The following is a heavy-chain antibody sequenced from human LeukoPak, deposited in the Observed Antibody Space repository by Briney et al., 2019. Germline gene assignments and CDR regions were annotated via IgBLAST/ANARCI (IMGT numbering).Heavy chain of an antibody. CDR1: GFTFSSYE. D-gene: IGHD2-15*01. Sequence: PGGSLRLSCAASGFTFSSYEMNWVRQAPGKGLEWVSYISSSSSTIYYADSVKGRFTISRDNAKNSLYLQMNSLRAEDTAVYYCARDELGYCSGGSCYSLDYWGQGTLVTVSS. J-gene: IGHJ4*02. V-gene: IGHV3-48*03. CDR3: ARDELGYCSGGSCYSLDY. CDR2: ISSSSSTI.